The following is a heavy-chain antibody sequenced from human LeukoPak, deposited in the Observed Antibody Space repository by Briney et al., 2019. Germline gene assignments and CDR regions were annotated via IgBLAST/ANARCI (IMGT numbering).Heavy chain of an antibody. D-gene: IGHD3-10*01. Sequence: SETLSLTCAVYGGSFSGYYWSWIRQPPGKGLEWIGYIYYSGSTSYNPSLKSRVTISVDTSKNQFSLKLSSVTAADTAVYYCARDLGYGSGSYYFDSWGQGALVTVSS. V-gene: IGHV4-59*01. CDR1: GGSFSGYY. CDR3: ARDLGYGSGSYYFDS. J-gene: IGHJ4*02. CDR2: IYYSGST.